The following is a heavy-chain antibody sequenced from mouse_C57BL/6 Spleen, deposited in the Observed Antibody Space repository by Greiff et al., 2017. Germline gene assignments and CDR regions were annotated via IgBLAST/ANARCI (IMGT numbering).Heavy chain of an antibody. V-gene: IGHV1-52*01. CDR1: GYTFTSYW. J-gene: IGHJ2*01. Sequence: QVQLQQPGAELVRPGSSVKLSCKASGYTFTSYWMHWVKQRPIQGLEWIGNIDPSDSETHYNQKFKDKATLTVDKSSSTAYMQLSSLTSEDSAVYYCARTGTRDYFDVWGQGTTLTVSS. CDR3: ARTGTRDYFDV. D-gene: IGHD4-1*01. CDR2: IDPSDSET.